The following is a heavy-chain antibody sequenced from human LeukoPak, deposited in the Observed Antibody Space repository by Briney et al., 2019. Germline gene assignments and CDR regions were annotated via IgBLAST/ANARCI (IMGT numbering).Heavy chain of an antibody. CDR2: IYYSGST. J-gene: IGHJ6*02. D-gene: IGHD2-8*01. Sequence: SETLSLTCTVSGGSISSSSYYCGWIRQPPGKGLEWIGSIYYSGSTYYNPSLKSRVTISVDTSKNQFSLKPSSVTAADTAVYYCARHGVDIVLMVYAIRNGMDVWGQGTTVTVSS. CDR3: ARHGVDIVLMVYAIRNGMDV. CDR1: GGSISSSSYY. V-gene: IGHV4-39*01.